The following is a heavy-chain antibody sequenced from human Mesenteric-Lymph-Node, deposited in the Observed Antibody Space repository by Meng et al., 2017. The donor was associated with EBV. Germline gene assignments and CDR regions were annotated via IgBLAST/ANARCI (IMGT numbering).Heavy chain of an antibody. CDR2: IYHSGST. CDR1: GDSIITYNW. Sequence: GQLRESGPGQVDPSGTLSLTCAVSGDSIITYNWWTWLRQAPEKGLEWIGEIYHSGSTNYNPSLRSRVTISMDKSRNQFSLKMTSVTAADTAIYYCVKVQSSGRSSWFDPWGQGTLVTVSS. D-gene: IGHD3-10*01. J-gene: IGHJ5*02. V-gene: IGHV4-4*02. CDR3: VKVQSSGRSSWFDP.